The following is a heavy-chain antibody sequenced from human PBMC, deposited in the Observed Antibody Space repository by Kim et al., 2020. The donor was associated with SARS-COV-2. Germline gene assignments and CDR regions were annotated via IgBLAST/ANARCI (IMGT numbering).Heavy chain of an antibody. CDR1: GFTFSSYA. CDR2: ISGSGGST. J-gene: IGHJ6*02. D-gene: IGHD5-18*01. Sequence: GGSLRLSCAASGFTFSSYAMSWVRQAPGKGLEWVSAISGSGGSTYYADSVKGRFTISRDNSKNTLYLQMNSLRAEDTAVYYCAKTDVDTAMVTGGYYYGMDVWGQGTTVTVSS. V-gene: IGHV3-23*01. CDR3: AKTDVDTAMVTGGYYYGMDV.